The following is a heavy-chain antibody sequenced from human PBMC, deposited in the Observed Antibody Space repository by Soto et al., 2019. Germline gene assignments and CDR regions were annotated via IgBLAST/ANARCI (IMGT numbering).Heavy chain of an antibody. Sequence: SETLSLTCTVSGGSISSGNFSWSWIRQPPGKGLEWIAYIFHTGSTFYNSSLKTRVTISVDRSKNQFSLKLRSVTETDTAVYYCARREIQGPIDYWGQGTLVTVSS. CDR3: ARREIQGPIDY. J-gene: IGHJ4*02. CDR2: IFHTGST. CDR1: GGSISSGNFS. D-gene: IGHD1-26*01. V-gene: IGHV4-30-2*01.